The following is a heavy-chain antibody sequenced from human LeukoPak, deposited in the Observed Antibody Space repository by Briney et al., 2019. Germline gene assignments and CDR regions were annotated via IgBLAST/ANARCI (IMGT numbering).Heavy chain of an antibody. Sequence: GGSLRPSCAASGFSVSDYNMEWDRQAPGKGLEWVGRTRNKVNSDNKEYAASVKGRFTISRDDSKNSLFLQMNSLKIEDTAVYYCSRIEWGVLPAWGQGTSVTVSS. D-gene: IGHD3-10*01. J-gene: IGHJ5*02. CDR1: GFSVSDYN. CDR3: SRIEWGVLPA. CDR2: TRNKVNSDNK. V-gene: IGHV3-72*01.